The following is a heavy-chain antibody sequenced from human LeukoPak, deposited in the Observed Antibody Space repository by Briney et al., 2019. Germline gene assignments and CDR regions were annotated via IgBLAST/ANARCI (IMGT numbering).Heavy chain of an antibody. Sequence: PGGSLRLSCAASGFTVSSNYMSWVRQAPGKGLEWVSVIYSGGSTYYADSVKGRFTISRDNSKNTLYLQMNSLRAEDTAVYYCAKEIAVAGTVALDYWGQGTLATVSS. CDR3: AKEIAVAGTVALDY. J-gene: IGHJ4*02. CDR2: IYSGGST. D-gene: IGHD6-19*01. V-gene: IGHV3-66*01. CDR1: GFTVSSNY.